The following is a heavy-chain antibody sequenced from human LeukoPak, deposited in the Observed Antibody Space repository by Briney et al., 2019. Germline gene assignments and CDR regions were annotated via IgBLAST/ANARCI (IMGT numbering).Heavy chain of an antibody. Sequence: SETLSLTCTVSGGSISSSSYYWGWIRQPPGKGLEWIGSIYYSGSTYYNPSLKSRVTISVDTSKNQFSLKLSSVTAADTAVYYCNQGYFDWLYIDYWGQGTLVTVSS. J-gene: IGHJ4*02. CDR1: GGSISSSSYY. CDR3: NQGYFDWLYIDY. CDR2: IYYSGST. D-gene: IGHD3-9*01. V-gene: IGHV4-39*07.